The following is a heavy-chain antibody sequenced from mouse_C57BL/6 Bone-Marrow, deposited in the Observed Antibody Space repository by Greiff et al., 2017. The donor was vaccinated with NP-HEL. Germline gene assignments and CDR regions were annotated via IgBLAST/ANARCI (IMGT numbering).Heavy chain of an antibody. CDR2: ISSGGSYT. CDR1: GFTFSSYG. J-gene: IGHJ2*01. CDR3: ARFGTTVVDFDY. V-gene: IGHV5-6*02. D-gene: IGHD1-1*01. Sequence: DVKLQESGGDLVKPGGSLKLSCAASGFTFSSYGMSWVRQTPDKRLEWVATISSGGSYTYYPDSVKGRFTISRDNAKNTLYLQMSSLKSEDTAMYYCARFGTTVVDFDYWGQGTTLTVSS.